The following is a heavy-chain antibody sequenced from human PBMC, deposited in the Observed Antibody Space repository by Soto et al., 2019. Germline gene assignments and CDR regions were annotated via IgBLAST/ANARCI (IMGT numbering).Heavy chain of an antibody. Sequence: PGGSLRLSCAASTFTFSSYAMSWVRQAPGKGLEWVSTISGSGGSTYYADSVKGRFTISRDNSKSALYLQMNSLRAEDTAIYYCAKESDISLFYFDDWGQGTLVTVSS. J-gene: IGHJ4*02. D-gene: IGHD2-15*01. CDR3: AKESDISLFYFDD. CDR2: ISGSGGST. V-gene: IGHV3-23*01. CDR1: TFTFSSYA.